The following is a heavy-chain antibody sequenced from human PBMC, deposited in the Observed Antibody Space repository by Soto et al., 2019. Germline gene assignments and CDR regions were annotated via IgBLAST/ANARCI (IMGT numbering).Heavy chain of an antibody. J-gene: IGHJ4*02. CDR3: ASYDSSGYYYRLDY. Sequence: SETLSLTCTVSGGSISSYYWSWIRQPPGKGLEWIGYIYYSGSTYYNPSLKSRVTISVDASKNQFSLKLSSVTAADTAVYYCASYDSSGYYYRLDYWGQGTLVTVSS. D-gene: IGHD3-22*01. V-gene: IGHV4-59*04. CDR1: GGSISSYY. CDR2: IYYSGST.